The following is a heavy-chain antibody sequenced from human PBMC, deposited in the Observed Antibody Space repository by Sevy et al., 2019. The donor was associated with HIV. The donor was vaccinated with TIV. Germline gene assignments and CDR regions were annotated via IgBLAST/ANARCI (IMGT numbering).Heavy chain of an antibody. D-gene: IGHD5-18*01. J-gene: IGHJ6*03. Sequence: GGSLRISCAASGFTFSSYAMSWVRQAPGKGLEWVSAISGSGGSTYYADSVKGRFTISRDNSKNTLYLQMNSLRAEDTAVYYCAKSSPYSHGVYYYYIDVRGKGTTVTVSS. CDR1: GFTFSSYA. CDR3: AKSSPYSHGVYYYYIDV. CDR2: ISGSGGST. V-gene: IGHV3-23*01.